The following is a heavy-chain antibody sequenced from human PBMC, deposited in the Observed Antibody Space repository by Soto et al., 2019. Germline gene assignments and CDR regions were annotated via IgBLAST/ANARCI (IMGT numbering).Heavy chain of an antibody. J-gene: IGHJ6*02. Sequence: GGSLRLSCAASGFTFDDYTMHWVRQALGKGLEWVSLISWDGGSTYYADSVKGRFTISRDNSKSSLYLQMNSLRTEDTALYYCAKGVVRGYSYGPYYYYYGMDVWGQGTTVTVSS. V-gene: IGHV3-43*01. CDR2: ISWDGGST. D-gene: IGHD5-18*01. CDR3: AKGVVRGYSYGPYYYYYGMDV. CDR1: GFTFDDYT.